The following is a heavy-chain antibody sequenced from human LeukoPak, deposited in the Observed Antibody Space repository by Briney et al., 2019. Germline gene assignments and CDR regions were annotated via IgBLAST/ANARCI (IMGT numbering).Heavy chain of an antibody. Sequence: ASVKVSCKASGYTFTSYGISWVRQAPRQGLEWMGWISAYKGNTNYAQKFRGRVTMTRDTSTTTVYMELSSLRSEDTAVYYCAREESGGYFDYWGQGTLVTVSS. D-gene: IGHD2-8*02. CDR1: GYTFTSYG. CDR3: AREESGGYFDY. J-gene: IGHJ4*02. V-gene: IGHV1-18*01. CDR2: ISAYKGNT.